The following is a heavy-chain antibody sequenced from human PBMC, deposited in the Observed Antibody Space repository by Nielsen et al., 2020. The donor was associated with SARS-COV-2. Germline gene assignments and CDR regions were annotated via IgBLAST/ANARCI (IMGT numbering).Heavy chain of an antibody. J-gene: IGHJ5*02. CDR2: FDPEDGET. CDR3: ATGLGYCSSTSCYAGWFDP. Sequence: WVRQAPGQGLEWMGGFDPEDGETIYAQKFQGRVTMTEDTSTDTAYMELSSLRSEDTAVYYCATGLGYCSSTSCYAGWFDPWGQGTLVTVSS. V-gene: IGHV1-24*01. D-gene: IGHD2-2*01.